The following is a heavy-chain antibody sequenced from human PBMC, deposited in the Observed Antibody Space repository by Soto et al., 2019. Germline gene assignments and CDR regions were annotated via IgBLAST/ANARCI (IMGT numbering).Heavy chain of an antibody. D-gene: IGHD1-1*01. J-gene: IGHJ3*02. V-gene: IGHV4-30-2*01. CDR3: ASVPGTNAFDI. CDR1: GCSISSGGYS. Sequence: QLQLQESGSGLVKPSQTLSLTCAVSGCSISSGGYSWSWTRQPPGKGLEWIGYIYHSGSTYYNPSLKSGVTISVDRSKNQLALKLSSVTAADTAVYYCASVPGTNAFDIWGQGTMVTVSS. CDR2: IYHSGST.